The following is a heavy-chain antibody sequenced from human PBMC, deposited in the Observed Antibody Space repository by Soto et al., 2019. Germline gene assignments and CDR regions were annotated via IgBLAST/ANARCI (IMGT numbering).Heavy chain of an antibody. Sequence: QVQLQESGPGLVKPSETLSLTCTVSGGSIDFYYWSWLRQPPGKGLEWLGYIYYDGNTNYNPSPKSRDRISTKTCMNASYLILPSVTAAETCVYYCARFDYTPVTPVPFDFWGQGTMVTVSS. CDR1: GGSIDFYY. J-gene: IGHJ3*01. CDR2: IYYDGNT. D-gene: IGHD4-4*01. CDR3: ARFDYTPVTPVPFDF. V-gene: IGHV4-59*01.